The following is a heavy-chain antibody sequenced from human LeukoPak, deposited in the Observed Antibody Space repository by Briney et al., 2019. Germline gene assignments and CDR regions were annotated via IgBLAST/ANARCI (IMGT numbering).Heavy chain of an antibody. CDR2: ISAYNGNT. J-gene: IGHJ4*02. D-gene: IGHD6-13*01. CDR3: ARWVIAAAGTARDYFDY. CDR1: GYTFNSSY. Sequence: GASVKVSCKASGYTFNSSYMHWVRQAPGQGLEWMGWISAYNGNTNYAQKLQGRVTMTTDTSTSTAYMELRSLRSDDTAVYYCARWVIAAAGTARDYFDYWGQGTLVTVSS. V-gene: IGHV1-18*04.